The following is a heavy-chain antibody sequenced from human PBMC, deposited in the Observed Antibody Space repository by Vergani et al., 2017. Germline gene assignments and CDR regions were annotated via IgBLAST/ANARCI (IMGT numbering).Heavy chain of an antibody. CDR3: ARDPIAAADLGGDYYYYMDV. Sequence: QVQLVESGGGVVQPGRSLRLSCAASGFTFSRYAMHWVRQAPGKGLEWVAGISYDGSNKYYADSVKVRFTISRDNSKNTLYLQMNSLRAEDTAVYYCARDPIAAADLGGDYYYYMDVWGKGTTVTVSS. CDR2: ISYDGSNK. CDR1: GFTFSRYA. D-gene: IGHD6-13*01. V-gene: IGHV3-30-3*01. J-gene: IGHJ6*03.